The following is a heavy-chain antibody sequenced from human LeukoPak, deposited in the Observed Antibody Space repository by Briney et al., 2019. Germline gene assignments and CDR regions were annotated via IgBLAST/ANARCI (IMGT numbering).Heavy chain of an antibody. V-gene: IGHV4-34*01. CDR3: ASVYYDFWSGYSKGGVYFDY. D-gene: IGHD3-3*01. Sequence: SETLSLTCAVYGGSFSGYYWSWIRQPPGKGLEWIGEINHSGSTNYNPSLKSRVTISVDTSKNQFSLKLSSVTAADTAVYYCASVYYDFWSGYSKGGVYFDYWGQGTLVTVSS. J-gene: IGHJ4*02. CDR1: GGSFSGYY. CDR2: INHSGST.